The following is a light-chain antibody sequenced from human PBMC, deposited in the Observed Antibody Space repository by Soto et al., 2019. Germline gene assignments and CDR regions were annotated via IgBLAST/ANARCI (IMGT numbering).Light chain of an antibody. CDR3: QSYDRSLSGSYV. Sequence: QSVLTQPPSVSGAPGQRVTISCTGSNSNIGAGYDVHWYQQFPGTAPKLLIYGNDNRPSGVPDRFSASKSGTSASLAITGLQAEDEADYFCQSYDRSLSGSYVFGTGTKLTVL. CDR1: NSNIGAGYD. V-gene: IGLV1-40*01. J-gene: IGLJ1*01. CDR2: GND.